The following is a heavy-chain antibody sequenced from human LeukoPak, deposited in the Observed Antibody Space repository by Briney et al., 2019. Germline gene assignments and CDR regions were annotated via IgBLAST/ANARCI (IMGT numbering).Heavy chain of an antibody. J-gene: IGHJ4*02. D-gene: IGHD6-13*01. Sequence: GGSLRLSCAASGFTVSSNYMSWVRQAPGKGLEWVSVIYSGGSTYYADSVKGRFTISRDNSRNTLYLQMNSVRAEDTAVYYCARIGYSSSCFDYWGQGTPVTVSS. CDR3: ARIGYSSSCFDY. V-gene: IGHV3-53*01. CDR2: IYSGGST. CDR1: GFTVSSNY.